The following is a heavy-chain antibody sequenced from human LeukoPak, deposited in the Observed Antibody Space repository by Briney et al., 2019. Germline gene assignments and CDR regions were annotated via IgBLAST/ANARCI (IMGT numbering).Heavy chain of an antibody. Sequence: SETLSLTCTVSGGSISSYYWSWIRQPPGKGLEWIGYIYYSGSTNYNPSLKSRVTISVDTSKNQFSLKLSSVTAADTAVYYCARDGGDIVVVPAAKTSTYYYYGMDVWGQGTTVTVSS. CDR2: IYYSGST. V-gene: IGHV4-59*01. CDR1: GGSISSYY. D-gene: IGHD2-2*01. J-gene: IGHJ6*02. CDR3: ARDGGDIVVVPAAKTSTYYYYGMDV.